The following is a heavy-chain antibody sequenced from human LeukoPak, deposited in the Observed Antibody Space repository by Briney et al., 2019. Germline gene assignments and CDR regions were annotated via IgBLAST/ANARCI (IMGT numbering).Heavy chain of an antibody. J-gene: IGHJ3*02. Sequence: GASVKVSCKASGYTFTSYDINWVRQATGQGLEWMGWMNPNSGNTGYAQKFQGRVTVTRNTSISTAYMELSSLRSDDTAVYYCARDTNPSVDDAFDIWGQGTMVTVSS. CDR2: MNPNSGNT. D-gene: IGHD6-6*01. CDR3: ARDTNPSVDDAFDI. V-gene: IGHV1-8*01. CDR1: GYTFTSYD.